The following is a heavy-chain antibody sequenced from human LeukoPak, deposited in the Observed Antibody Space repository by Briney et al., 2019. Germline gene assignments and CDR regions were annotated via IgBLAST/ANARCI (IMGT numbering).Heavy chain of an antibody. J-gene: IGHJ4*02. D-gene: IGHD6-13*01. CDR1: GYSISSGYY. CDR2: IYHSGST. CDR3: AREGSSWPD. Sequence: SETLSLTCTVSGYSISSGYYWGWIRQPPGKGLEWIGSIYHSGSTYYNPSLKSRVTISVDTSKNQFSLKLSSVTAADTAVYYCAREGSSWPDWGQGTLVTVSS. V-gene: IGHV4-38-2*02.